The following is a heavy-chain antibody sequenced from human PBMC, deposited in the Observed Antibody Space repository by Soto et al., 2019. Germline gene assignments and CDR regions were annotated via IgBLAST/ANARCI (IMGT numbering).Heavy chain of an antibody. D-gene: IGHD3-10*01. CDR3: ARESGSGSYYYYFDY. Sequence: GGSLRLSCAASGFTFSSYGMHWVRQAPGKGLEWVAVIWYDGSNKYYADSVKGRFTISRDNSKNTLYLQMNSLRAEDTAVYYCARESGSGSYYYYFDYWGQGTLVTVSS. CDR1: GFTFSSYG. J-gene: IGHJ4*02. V-gene: IGHV3-33*01. CDR2: IWYDGSNK.